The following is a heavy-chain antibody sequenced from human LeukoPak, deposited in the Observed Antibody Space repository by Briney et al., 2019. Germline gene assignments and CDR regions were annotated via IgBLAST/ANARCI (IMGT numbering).Heavy chain of an antibody. J-gene: IGHJ4*02. D-gene: IGHD3-10*01. CDR2: ISAYNGNT. Sequence: ASVKVSCKASGYTFTSYGISWVRQAPGQGLEWMGWISAYNGNTNYAQRLQGRVTMTTDTSASTAYMELRSLRSDDTAVYYCARDAMVRGTFDYWGQGTLVTVSS. CDR3: ARDAMVRGTFDY. V-gene: IGHV1-18*04. CDR1: GYTFTSYG.